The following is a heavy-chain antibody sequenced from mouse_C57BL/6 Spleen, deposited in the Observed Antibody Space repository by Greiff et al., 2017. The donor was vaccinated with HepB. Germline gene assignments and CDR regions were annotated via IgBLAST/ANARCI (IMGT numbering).Heavy chain of an antibody. V-gene: IGHV1-82*01. D-gene: IGHD2-1*01. CDR1: GYAFSSSW. Sequence: QVQLQQSGPELVKPGASVKISCKASGYAFSSSWMNWVKQRPGKGLEWIGRIYPGDGNTNYNGKFKGKATLTADKSSSTAYMHLSSLTSEDSAVYFCARSDGNYFDYWGQGTTLTVSS. J-gene: IGHJ2*01. CDR2: IYPGDGNT. CDR3: ARSDGNYFDY.